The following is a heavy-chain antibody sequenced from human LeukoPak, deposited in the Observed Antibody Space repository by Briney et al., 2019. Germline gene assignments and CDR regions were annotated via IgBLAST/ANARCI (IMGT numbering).Heavy chain of an antibody. J-gene: IGHJ4*02. Sequence: SETLSLTCTVSGGSISTSNYYWGWIRQPPGKGLEWIGSIYYSGSTYYNPSLKSRVTISVDTSKNQFSLKLSSVTAADTAVYYCARLLGTTNYDILTGLKGPHYFDYWGQGTLVTVSS. CDR1: GGSISTSNYY. V-gene: IGHV4-39*01. D-gene: IGHD3-9*01. CDR2: IYYSGST. CDR3: ARLLGTTNYDILTGLKGPHYFDY.